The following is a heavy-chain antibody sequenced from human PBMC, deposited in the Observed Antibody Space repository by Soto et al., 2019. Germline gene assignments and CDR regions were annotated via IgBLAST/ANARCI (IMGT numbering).Heavy chain of an antibody. Sequence: SETLSLTCSVSGGSISSGGYYWSWIRQHPGKGLEWIGYIYYSGSTYYNPSLKSRVTISVDTSKNQFSLKLSSVTAADTAVYYCARIGYCSGGSCYIRDFFDYWGQGTLVTVSS. CDR3: ARIGYCSGGSCYIRDFFDY. V-gene: IGHV4-31*03. CDR1: GGSISSGGYY. D-gene: IGHD2-15*01. CDR2: IYYSGST. J-gene: IGHJ4*02.